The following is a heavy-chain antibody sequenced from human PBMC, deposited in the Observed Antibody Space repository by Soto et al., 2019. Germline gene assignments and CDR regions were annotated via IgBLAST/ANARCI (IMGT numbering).Heavy chain of an antibody. CDR3: ARVPDRDDFWSGYYYYYGMDV. V-gene: IGHV4-59*01. J-gene: IGHJ6*02. CDR1: GGSISSYY. D-gene: IGHD3-3*01. CDR2: IYYSGST. Sequence: SETLSLTCTVSGGSISSYYWSWIRQPPGKGLEWIGYIYYSGSTNYNPSLKSRVTISVDTSKNQFSLKLSSVTAADTAVYYCARVPDRDDFWSGYYYYYGMDVWGQGTTVTVSS.